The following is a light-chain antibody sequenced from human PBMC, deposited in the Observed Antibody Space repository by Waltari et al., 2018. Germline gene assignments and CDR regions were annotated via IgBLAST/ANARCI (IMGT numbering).Light chain of an antibody. Sequence: EPVMTQSPATLSVSPRERATLSCRASQSVSSNLAWYQQKPGQAPRLLIYGASTRATGIPARFSGSGSGTEFTLTISSLQSEDFAVYYCQQYNNWPPGTFGQGTKLEI. J-gene: IGKJ2*01. CDR2: GAS. CDR3: QQYNNWPPGT. V-gene: IGKV3-15*01. CDR1: QSVSSN.